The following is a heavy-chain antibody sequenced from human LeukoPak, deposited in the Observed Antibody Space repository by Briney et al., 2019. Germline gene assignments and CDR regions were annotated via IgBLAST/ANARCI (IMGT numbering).Heavy chain of an antibody. CDR3: ARGLGLRFDL. Sequence: GGSLRLSCAASEFTFSIYWMHWVRQVPGKGLVWVSHINSDGTSTNYADSVKGRFTISRDNAKNTLYLQMNSLTAEDTAFYYCARGLGLRFDLWGQGTLVTVTS. CDR2: INSDGTST. V-gene: IGHV3-74*01. CDR1: EFTFSIYW. D-gene: IGHD2-21*02. J-gene: IGHJ4*02.